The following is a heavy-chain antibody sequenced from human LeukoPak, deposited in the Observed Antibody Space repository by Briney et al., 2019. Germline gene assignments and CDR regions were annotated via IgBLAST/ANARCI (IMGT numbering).Heavy chain of an antibody. D-gene: IGHD3-10*01. CDR3: ARSGEGIDY. V-gene: IGHV4-39*01. CDR1: GGSISSSDYY. J-gene: IGHJ4*02. CDR2: IYYSGST. Sequence: SETLSLTCTVSGGSISSSDYYWGWIRQPPGKGLEWIGSIYYSGSTYYNPSLKSRVTISVDTSKNQFSLKLSSVTAADTAVYYCARSGEGIDYWGQGTLVTVSS.